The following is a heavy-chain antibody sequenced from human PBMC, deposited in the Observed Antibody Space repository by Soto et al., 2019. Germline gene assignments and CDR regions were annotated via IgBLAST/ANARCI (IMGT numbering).Heavy chain of an antibody. CDR3: ASGLYYYGVDF. J-gene: IGHJ6*02. D-gene: IGHD3-10*01. Sequence: VESLNISCKGSGYTFSSYWVAWVRQMPGKGLEWMGSIYPGDSDTKYSPSFRGQVTISADKSIRTAYLQWSSLKASDTAMYYCASGLYYYGVDFWGQGTPVTVSS. CDR1: GYTFSSYW. V-gene: IGHV5-51*01. CDR2: IYPGDSDT.